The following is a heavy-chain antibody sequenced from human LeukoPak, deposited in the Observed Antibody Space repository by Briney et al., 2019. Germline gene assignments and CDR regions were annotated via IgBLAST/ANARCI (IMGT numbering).Heavy chain of an antibody. D-gene: IGHD2-2*01. CDR2: IYYSGST. V-gene: IGHV4-30-4*01. Sequence: SETLSLTCSVSGGSISSGDYYWSWIRQPPGKGLEWIGYIYYSGSTYYNPSLKSRVTISLDTSKSQFSLKLSSVAAADTAVYYCARDGRYCSSISCPTKGVDWGQGTLVTVSS. CDR1: GGSISSGDYY. J-gene: IGHJ4*02. CDR3: ARDGRYCSSISCPTKGVD.